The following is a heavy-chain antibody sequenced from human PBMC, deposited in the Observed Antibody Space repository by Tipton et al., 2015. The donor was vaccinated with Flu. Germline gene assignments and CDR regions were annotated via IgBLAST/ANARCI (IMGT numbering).Heavy chain of an antibody. J-gene: IGHJ4*02. V-gene: IGHV4-59*08. D-gene: IGHD2-2*01. CDR1: GGSISSYY. CDR2: IYYSGST. Sequence: GLVKPSETLSLTCTVPGGSISSYYWSWIRQPPGKGLEWIGYIYYSGSTNYNPSLKSRVTISVDTSKNQFSLKLSSVTAADTAVYYCARVGGYCSSTSCWAVDDYWGQGTLVTVSS. CDR3: ARVGGYCSSTSCWAVDDY.